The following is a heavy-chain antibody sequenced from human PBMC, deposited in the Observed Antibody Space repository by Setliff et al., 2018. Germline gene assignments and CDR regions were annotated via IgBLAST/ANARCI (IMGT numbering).Heavy chain of an antibody. V-gene: IGHV4-61*02. CDR1: GGSISSGSYY. CDR3: ARANEKLDYYYYYYMDV. CDR2: VYTNGGS. Sequence: SETLSLTCTVSGGSISSGSYYWSWIRHPAGKGLEWIGRVYTNGGSDYNPFLKSRVSISLDTSKNQFSLKLISVTAADTAVYYCARANEKLDYYYYYYMDVWGKGTTVTVS. J-gene: IGHJ6*03. D-gene: IGHD1-1*01.